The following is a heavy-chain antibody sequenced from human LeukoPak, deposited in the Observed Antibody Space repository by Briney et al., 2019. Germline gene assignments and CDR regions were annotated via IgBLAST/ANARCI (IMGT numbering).Heavy chain of an antibody. Sequence: SATLSLTCTVSGGSISSYYWSCIRQPPGKGLEWIGYIYTSRSTNYNPSLKSRVTISVDTSKNQFSLKLSSVTAADTAVYYCARYSYDSSGYSYYYYYYMDVWGKGTTVTVSS. J-gene: IGHJ6*03. D-gene: IGHD3-22*01. CDR1: GGSISSYY. V-gene: IGHV4-4*09. CDR2: IYTSRST. CDR3: ARYSYDSSGYSYYYYYYMDV.